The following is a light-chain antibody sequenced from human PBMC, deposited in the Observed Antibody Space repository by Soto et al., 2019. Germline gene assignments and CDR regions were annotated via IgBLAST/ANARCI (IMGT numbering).Light chain of an antibody. CDR3: AAWDDSLSGRYV. CDR2: RNN. CDR1: SSNIGSNY. J-gene: IGLJ1*01. Sequence: QSVLTQPPSASGTPVQRVTISCSGSSSNIGSNYVYWYQQLPGTAPKLLIYRNNQRPSGVPDRFSGSKSGTSASLAISGLRSEDEADYYCAAWDDSLSGRYVFGTGTKVTVL. V-gene: IGLV1-47*01.